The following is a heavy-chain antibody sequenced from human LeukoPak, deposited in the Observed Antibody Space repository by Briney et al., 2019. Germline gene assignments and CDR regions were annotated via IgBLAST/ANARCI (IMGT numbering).Heavy chain of an antibody. CDR3: ARGPRYEDFDY. CDR1: GYTFTCYD. CDR2: MNPNSGNT. D-gene: IGHD3-3*01. Sequence: GASVKVSCKASGYTFTCYDINWVRQATGQGLEWMGWMNPNSGNTGYAQKFQGRVTITRNTSISTAYMELSSLRSEDTAVYYCARGPRYEDFDYWGQGTLVTVSS. V-gene: IGHV1-8*03. J-gene: IGHJ4*02.